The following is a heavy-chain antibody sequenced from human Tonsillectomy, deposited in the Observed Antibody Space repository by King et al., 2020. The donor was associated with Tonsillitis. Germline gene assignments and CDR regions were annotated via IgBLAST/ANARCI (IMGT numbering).Heavy chain of an antibody. CDR2: ISYSGST. J-gene: IGHJ6*02. V-gene: IGHV4-59*01. CDR1: GGSISSYY. CDR3: ARVLVGSGYVDYYYYGRDV. Sequence: QLQESGPGLVKPSETLSLTCTVSGGSISSYYWSWIRQPPGKRLEWIGYISYSGSTNYNPSLKSRVTISVDTSKNQFSLKLSSVTAADTAVYFCARVLVGSGYVDYYYYGRDVWGQGTTVTVAS. D-gene: IGHD5-12*01.